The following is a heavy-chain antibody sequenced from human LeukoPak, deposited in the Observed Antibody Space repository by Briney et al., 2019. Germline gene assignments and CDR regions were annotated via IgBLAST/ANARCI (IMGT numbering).Heavy chain of an antibody. CDR2: IRGSGGGT. D-gene: IGHD3-9*01. CDR1: GFTFSSNA. Sequence: SGGSLRLSCAASGFTFSSNAMSWVRQAPGRGLEWVSAIRGSGGGTYYADSVKGRFTISRDNSKNTLYLQMNSLRAEDTAVYYCAKVRSDYYDILTGNYNPLFDYWGQGTLVTVSS. V-gene: IGHV3-23*01. J-gene: IGHJ4*02. CDR3: AKVRSDYYDILTGNYNPLFDY.